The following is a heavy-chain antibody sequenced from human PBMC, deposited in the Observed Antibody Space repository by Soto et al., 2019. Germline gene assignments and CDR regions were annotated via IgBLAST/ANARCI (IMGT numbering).Heavy chain of an antibody. J-gene: IGHJ4*02. D-gene: IGHD1-26*01. CDR2: VYWDDDK. V-gene: IGHV2-5*02. CDR1: GFSLSTALLA. Sequence: QITLKESGPTLVKPTQTLTLTCTFSGFSLSTALLAVGWFLQPPGKAPEWLALVYWDDDKRYIPSLMSRLTITKDTSKNQVVLTMTSMDPADTATYFCAYRHPGVGHYYDHWGQGILVTVSS. CDR3: AYRHPGVGHYYDH.